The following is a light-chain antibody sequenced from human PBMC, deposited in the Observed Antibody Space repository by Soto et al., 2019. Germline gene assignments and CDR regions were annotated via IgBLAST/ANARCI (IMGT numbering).Light chain of an antibody. CDR2: ATS. CDR1: QAIRNE. Sequence: DIQMTQSPSSLSASVGDRVTITWRASQAIRNELGWYQQKPAKAPKRLSYATSSLKSGVPSRSSGRGSGTEFTLTISSLKPEDSATNYCLQHNTYPRTFGQGTRW. V-gene: IGKV1-17*01. J-gene: IGKJ1*01. CDR3: LQHNTYPRT.